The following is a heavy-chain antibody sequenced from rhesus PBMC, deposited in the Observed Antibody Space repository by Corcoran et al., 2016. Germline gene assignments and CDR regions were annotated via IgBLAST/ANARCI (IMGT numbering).Heavy chain of an antibody. Sequence: QLQLQESGPGLVKPSETLSLTCAVPGGSISRNYWSWIRQPPGKGQECIGRIAGRGGHPDYNPSLKRRVTISTDTSKNQFSLKLSSVTAADTAVYYCARIVPNLDWYFAIWGPGTPITISS. D-gene: IGHD2-2*01. J-gene: IGHJ2*01. CDR3: ARIVPNLDWYFAI. CDR2: IAGRGGHP. CDR1: GGSISRNY. V-gene: IGHV4-173*01.